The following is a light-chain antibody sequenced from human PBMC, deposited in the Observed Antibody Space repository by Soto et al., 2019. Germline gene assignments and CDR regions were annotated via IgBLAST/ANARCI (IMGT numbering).Light chain of an antibody. J-gene: IGKJ5*01. CDR3: MQALQTPLT. CDR2: LGS. V-gene: IGKV2-28*01. Sequence: DIAMTQSPLSLPVTPGEPASISCRSSQSLLHSNGYNYLDWYLQKPGQSPQLLIYLGSNRASGVPDRFSGSGSGTDFTLKISRVEAEDVGLYYCMQALQTPLTFGQGTRLEIK. CDR1: QSLLHSNGYNY.